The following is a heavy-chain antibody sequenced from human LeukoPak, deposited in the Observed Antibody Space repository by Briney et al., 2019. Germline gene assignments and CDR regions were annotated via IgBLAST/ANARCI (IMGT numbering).Heavy chain of an antibody. CDR2: MNPNSGNT. CDR1: GYTFTSYD. J-gene: IGHJ4*02. D-gene: IGHD6-19*01. CDR3: ARGRGDSSGWYGIVD. Sequence: AASVKVSCKASGYTFTSYDINWVRQATGQGLEWMGWMNPNSGNTGYAQKFQGRVTMTRNTSISTAYMEPSSLRSEDTAVYYCARGRGDSSGWYGIVDWGQGTLVTVSS. V-gene: IGHV1-8*01.